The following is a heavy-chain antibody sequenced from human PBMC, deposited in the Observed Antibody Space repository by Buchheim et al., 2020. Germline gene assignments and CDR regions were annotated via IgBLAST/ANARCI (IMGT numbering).Heavy chain of an antibody. J-gene: IGHJ4*02. CDR2: ISSGGST. CDR1: GFTVSSNY. V-gene: IGHV3-66*01. CDR3: ARGLIAYSGSSPFDY. D-gene: IGHD1-26*01. Sequence: EVQLVESGGGLVQPGGSLRLSCAASGFTVSSNYMSWVRQAPGKGLEWVSVISSGGSTYYADSVKGRFTISRDNSKNTLYLQMNSLRAEDTAVYYCARGLIAYSGSSPFDYWGQGTL.